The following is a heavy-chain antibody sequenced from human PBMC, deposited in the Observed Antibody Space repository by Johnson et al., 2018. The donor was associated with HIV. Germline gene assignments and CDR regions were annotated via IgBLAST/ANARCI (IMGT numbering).Heavy chain of an antibody. V-gene: IGHV3-30*04. CDR2: ISPDGTYK. CDR1: GFTFSSYT. D-gene: IGHD4-11*01. Sequence: LVESGGGVVQPGRFLRLSCEASGFTFSSYTLHWVRQAPGKGLEWVADISPDGTYKFYADSVKGRFTISRDNSRNTLYLQMNSLRAEDTAVYYCAKFASSTRTTGGDAFDIWGQGTMVTVSS. CDR3: AKFASSTRTTGGDAFDI. J-gene: IGHJ3*02.